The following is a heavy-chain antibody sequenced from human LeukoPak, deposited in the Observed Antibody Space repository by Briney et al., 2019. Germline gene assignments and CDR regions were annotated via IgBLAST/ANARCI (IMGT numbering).Heavy chain of an antibody. J-gene: IGHJ6*02. V-gene: IGHV3-23*01. Sequence: GGSLRLSCAASGFTFTSYSMSWVRQAPGKGLEWVSGTSDRGDYTYYADSVKGRFTISRDNSKNTLYLQMNSLRAEDTAVYYCARGTTDYYYYGMDVWGQGTTVTVSS. D-gene: IGHD2/OR15-2a*01. CDR3: ARGTTDYYYYGMDV. CDR1: GFTFTSYS. CDR2: TSDRGDYT.